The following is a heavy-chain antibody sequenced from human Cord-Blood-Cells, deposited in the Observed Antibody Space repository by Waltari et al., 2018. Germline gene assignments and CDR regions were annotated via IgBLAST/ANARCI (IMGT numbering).Heavy chain of an antibody. CDR2: ISYDGSNK. CDR3: ARSGTPYYYYYGMDV. J-gene: IGHJ6*02. Sequence: QVQLVESGGGVVQPGRSLRLSCAASGFTFSSYAMPWVRQAPGKGLEWVAVISYDGSNKYYADSVKGRFTISRDNSKNTLYLQMNSLRAEDTAVYYCARSGTPYYYYYGMDVWGQGTTVTVSS. V-gene: IGHV3-30-3*01. D-gene: IGHD6-13*01. CDR1: GFTFSSYA.